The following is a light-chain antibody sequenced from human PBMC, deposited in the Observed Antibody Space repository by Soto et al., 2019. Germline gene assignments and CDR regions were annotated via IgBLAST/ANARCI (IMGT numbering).Light chain of an antibody. CDR2: EVS. CDR3: SSYTSSNTLV. V-gene: IGLV2-14*01. Sequence: QSALTQPASVSGSPGQSITISCTGTSSDVGGYNYVSWYQQHPGKAPKLMIYEVSNRPSGVSNRFSGSRSGNTASLTISGLQAEDEGDDYCSSYTSSNTLVFGGGTKLTVL. J-gene: IGLJ2*01. CDR1: SSDVGGYNY.